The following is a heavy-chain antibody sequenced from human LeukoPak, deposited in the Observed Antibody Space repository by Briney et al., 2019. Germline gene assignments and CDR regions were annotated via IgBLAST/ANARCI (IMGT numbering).Heavy chain of an antibody. Sequence: SETLSLTCTVSGGSISSYYWSWIRQPAGKGLEWIGRIYTSGSTNYNPSLKSRVTMSVDTSKNQFSLKLSSVTAADTAVYYCARTRKAKGYQLPKGGFDYWGQGTLVTVSS. CDR1: GGSISSYY. J-gene: IGHJ4*02. D-gene: IGHD2-2*01. V-gene: IGHV4-4*07. CDR2: IYTSGST. CDR3: ARTRKAKGYQLPKGGFDY.